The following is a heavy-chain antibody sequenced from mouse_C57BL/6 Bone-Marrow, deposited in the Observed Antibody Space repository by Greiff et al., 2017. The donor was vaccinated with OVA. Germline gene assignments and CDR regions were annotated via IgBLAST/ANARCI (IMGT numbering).Heavy chain of an antibody. Sequence: VQLKQSGGGLVKPGGSLKLSCAASGFTFSDYGMHWVRQAPEKGLEWVAYISSGSSTIYYADTVKGRFTISRDNAKNTLFLQMTSLRSEDTAMYYCARPDGSSYYAMDYWGQGTSVTVSS. CDR2: ISSGSSTI. J-gene: IGHJ4*01. CDR1: GFTFSDYG. D-gene: IGHD1-1*01. CDR3: ARPDGSSYYAMDY. V-gene: IGHV5-17*01.